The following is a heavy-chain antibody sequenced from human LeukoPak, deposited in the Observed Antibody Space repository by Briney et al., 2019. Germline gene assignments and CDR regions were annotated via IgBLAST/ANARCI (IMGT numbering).Heavy chain of an antibody. Sequence: SETLSLTCTVSGGSISGGSYYWSWIRQPAGKGLEWIGRIYTSRSTNYNPSLKSRVTISVDTSKNQFSLKLSSVTAADTAVYYCARDFGYSYGYNWFDPWGQGTLVTVSS. CDR3: ARDFGYSYGYNWFDP. V-gene: IGHV4-61*02. D-gene: IGHD5-18*01. CDR2: IYTSRST. CDR1: GGSISGGSYY. J-gene: IGHJ5*02.